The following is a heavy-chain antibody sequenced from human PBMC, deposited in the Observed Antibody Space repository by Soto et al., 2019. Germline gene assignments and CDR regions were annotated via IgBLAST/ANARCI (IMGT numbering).Heavy chain of an antibody. Sequence: SETLSLTCTVSGGSISSYYWSWIRQPPGKGLEWIGYIYYSGSTNYNPSLKSRVTISVDTSKNQLSLKLSSVTAADTAVYYCASEVSGTRGLFDYWGQGTLVTVSS. CDR1: GGSISSYY. J-gene: IGHJ4*02. V-gene: IGHV4-59*08. CDR2: IYYSGST. D-gene: IGHD1-1*01. CDR3: ASEVSGTRGLFDY.